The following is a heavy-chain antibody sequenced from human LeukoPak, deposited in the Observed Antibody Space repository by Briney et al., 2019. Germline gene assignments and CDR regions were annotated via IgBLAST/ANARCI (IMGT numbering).Heavy chain of an antibody. CDR1: GFTFSSYA. D-gene: IGHD3-22*01. J-gene: IGHJ4*02. CDR2: ISGSGGST. CDR3: ARDLFPQDSSVLNYPDY. V-gene: IGHV3-23*01. Sequence: GGSLRLSCAASGFTFSSYAMSWVRQAPGKGLEWVSAISGSGGSTYYADSVKGRFTISRDNSKNSLYLQMNSLRAEDTAVYYCARDLFPQDSSVLNYPDYWGQGTLVTVSS.